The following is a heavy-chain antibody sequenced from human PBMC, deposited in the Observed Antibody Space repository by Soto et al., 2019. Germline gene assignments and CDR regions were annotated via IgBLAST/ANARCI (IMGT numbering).Heavy chain of an antibody. CDR1: GHRHSDGW. Sequence: EVRLVESGGGSVKPEWSLRLSCEASGHRHSDGWMNWVRQTPGKGLEWVGRIKSKGDGGAVDYAAPVNGRFTISRDDSENMLYWQMNNLKADDTGIYYCTRRPKAGDAGVDPLAYCGQGALVTVSS. CDR3: TRRPKAGDAGVDPLAY. V-gene: IGHV3-15*07. J-gene: IGHJ4*02. D-gene: IGHD3-10*01. CDR2: IKSKGDGGAV.